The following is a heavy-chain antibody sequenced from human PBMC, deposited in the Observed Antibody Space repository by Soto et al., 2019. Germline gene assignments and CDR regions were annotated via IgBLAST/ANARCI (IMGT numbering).Heavy chain of an antibody. V-gene: IGHV4-39*01. Sequence: PSETLSLTCSVSGGSISSSTFYWGWIRQPPGKGLEWIGTLSYGGTTHYNPSLKSRVAMSVDTSKNQLSLEMTSLTAADTAVYYCARNIYKALNWLDPWGQGALVTVYS. CDR1: GGSISSSTFY. CDR3: ARNIYKALNWLDP. CDR2: LSYGGTT. J-gene: IGHJ5*02. D-gene: IGHD3-9*01.